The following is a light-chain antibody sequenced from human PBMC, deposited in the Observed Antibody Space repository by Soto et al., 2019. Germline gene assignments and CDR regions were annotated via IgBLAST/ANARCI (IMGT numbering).Light chain of an antibody. V-gene: IGKV3-20*01. CDR3: QHLVSPPIT. CDR2: GAA. CDR1: QSVTSNY. Sequence: IVLTQSPGTRSLSPGERATLSWRASQSVTSNYLAWYQQKPGQAPRLPVYGAASRATGISDRFSGIGSGTDVTITVSRLETEDGAVYDGQHLVSPPITFCQGTRLEIK. J-gene: IGKJ5*01.